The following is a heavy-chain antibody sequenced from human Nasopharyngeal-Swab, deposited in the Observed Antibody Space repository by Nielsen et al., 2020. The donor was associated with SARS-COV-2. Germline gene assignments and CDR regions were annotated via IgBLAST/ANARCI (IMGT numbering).Heavy chain of an antibody. V-gene: IGHV3-30-3*01. D-gene: IGHD3-22*01. Sequence: GEYLKISCAASGFTFSSYAMHWVRQAPGKGLEGVAVISYDGSNKYYADTVKGRFNISRDNSKNTLYPQMNSLRAEDTAVYYCARTYDSSGYWVWYYYYGMDVWGQGTTVTVSS. CDR2: ISYDGSNK. J-gene: IGHJ6*02. CDR1: GFTFSSYA. CDR3: ARTYDSSGYWVWYYYYGMDV.